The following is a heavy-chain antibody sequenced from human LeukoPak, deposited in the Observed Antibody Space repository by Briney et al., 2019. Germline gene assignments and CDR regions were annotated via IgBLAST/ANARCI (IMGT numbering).Heavy chain of an antibody. CDR2: ISSSSSYI. J-gene: IGHJ3*02. Sequence: GGSLRLSCAASGFTFSSYSMNWVRQAPGKGLEWVSSISSSSSYIYYADSVKGRFTISRDNAKNSLYLQMNSLRAEDTAVYYCAKGDYCSSTSCPAGAFDIWGQGTMVTVSS. CDR1: GFTFSSYS. V-gene: IGHV3-21*04. CDR3: AKGDYCSSTSCPAGAFDI. D-gene: IGHD2-2*01.